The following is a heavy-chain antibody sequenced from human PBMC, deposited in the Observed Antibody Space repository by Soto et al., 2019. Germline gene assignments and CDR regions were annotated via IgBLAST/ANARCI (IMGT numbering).Heavy chain of an antibody. V-gene: IGHV3-53*01. CDR1: GFSVSIY. J-gene: IGHJ4*02. CDR2: LSDRGTS. CDR3: AGDYASGAYDF. D-gene: IGHD5-12*01. Sequence: GGSLRLSCAASGFSVSIYMSWVRQAPGKGLEWVSTLSDRGTSHYADSVTGRFSVSRDNTKNTLYLQMNGLRVDDTAIYYCAGDYASGAYDFRGQGTQVTVSS.